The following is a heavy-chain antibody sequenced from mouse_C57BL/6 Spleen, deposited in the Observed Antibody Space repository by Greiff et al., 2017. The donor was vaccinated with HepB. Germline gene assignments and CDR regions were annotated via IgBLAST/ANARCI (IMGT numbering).Heavy chain of an antibody. CDR1: GFTFSSYA. D-gene: IGHD1-1*01. CDR2: ISDGGSYT. J-gene: IGHJ1*03. Sequence: EVRLVESGGGLVKPGGSLKLSCAASGFTFSSYAMSWVRQTPEKRLEWVATISDGGSYTYYPDNVKGRFTISRDNAKNNLYLQMSHLKSEDTAMYYCARDRNYGSSYVGYFDVWGTGTTVTVSS. CDR3: ARDRNYGSSYVGYFDV. V-gene: IGHV5-4*01.